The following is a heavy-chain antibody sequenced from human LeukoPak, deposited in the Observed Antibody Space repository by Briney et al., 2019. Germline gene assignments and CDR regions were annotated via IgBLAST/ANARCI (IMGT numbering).Heavy chain of an antibody. CDR3: ARVFYDSGGYYYDY. D-gene: IGHD3-22*01. J-gene: IGHJ4*02. Sequence: GGSLRLSCAASGFTFSTFPMHWVRQAPGKGLEYVSAIGSRGDSTYYANSVKGRFTITRDNSKNTLYLQMGSLRADDMAVYYCARVFYDSGGYYYDYWGQGTLVTVSS. V-gene: IGHV3-64*01. CDR1: GFTFSTFP. CDR2: IGSRGDST.